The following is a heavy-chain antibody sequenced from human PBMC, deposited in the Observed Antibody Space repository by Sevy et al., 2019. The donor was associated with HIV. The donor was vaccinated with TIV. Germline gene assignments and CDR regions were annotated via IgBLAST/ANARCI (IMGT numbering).Heavy chain of an antibody. CDR2: IYYSGST. V-gene: IGHV4-39*01. CDR3: TRHLPLAYYEILTSDSRPFDN. CDR1: GDSINSNDYY. J-gene: IGHJ4*02. D-gene: IGHD3-9*01. Sequence: SESLSLTCGVSGDSINSNDYYWGWIRQPPGKGLEWIGTIYYSGSTYYNPSLKSRVTISVDTSKNQFSLKLTSVTAADTALYYCTRHLPLAYYEILTSDSRPFDNWGQGTLVLVSS.